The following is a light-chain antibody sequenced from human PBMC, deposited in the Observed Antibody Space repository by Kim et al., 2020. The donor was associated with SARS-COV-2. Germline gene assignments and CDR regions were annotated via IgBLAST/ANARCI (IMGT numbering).Light chain of an antibody. Sequence: PGQTATITCSGHNLGDKFASWYQQKAGQSPILIIYQDIERPSGIPERFSGSNSGNTATLTISGTQAMDEADYYCQAWDTSSVVFGGGTQLTVL. V-gene: IGLV3-1*01. CDR1: NLGDKF. J-gene: IGLJ2*01. CDR2: QDI. CDR3: QAWDTSSVV.